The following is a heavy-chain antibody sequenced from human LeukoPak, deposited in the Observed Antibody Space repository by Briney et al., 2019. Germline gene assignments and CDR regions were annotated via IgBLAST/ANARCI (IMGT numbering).Heavy chain of an antibody. J-gene: IGHJ4*02. D-gene: IGHD1-14*01. CDR1: GFTFSSYE. Sequence: PGGSLRLSCAASGFTFSSYEMSWVRQAPGKGLEWVANIKQDGSEKYYVDSVKGRFTISRDNAKNSLFLPMNSLRAEETAVYYCARGNLGGDYWGQGTLVTVSS. CDR2: IKQDGSEK. CDR3: ARGNLGGDY. V-gene: IGHV3-7*04.